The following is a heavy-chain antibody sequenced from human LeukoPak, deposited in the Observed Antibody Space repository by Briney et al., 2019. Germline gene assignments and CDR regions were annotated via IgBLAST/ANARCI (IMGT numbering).Heavy chain of an antibody. CDR1: GGTFSSYS. CDR2: IILDSDTV. D-gene: IGHD7-27*01. Sequence: ASVKVSCKGLGGTFSSYSLDWVRQAPGHGLEWLGQIILDSDTVSYEQKFQGRVTIAADDSTSTVYMELSSLRIENTAFYYCARDPCLAPNWGDHFDYWGQGTLLSVSS. J-gene: IGHJ4*02. CDR3: ARDPCLAPNWGDHFDY. V-gene: IGHV1-69*01.